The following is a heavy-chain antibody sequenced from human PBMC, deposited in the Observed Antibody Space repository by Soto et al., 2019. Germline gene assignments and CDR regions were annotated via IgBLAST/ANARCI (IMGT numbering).Heavy chain of an antibody. CDR2: IYHTGRT. D-gene: IGHD6-6*01. Sequence: QVQLQEMGPGLVKPSQTLTVTCTFSGDSVNSAYWSWIRELLVKRLEWMGNIYHTGRTFYNPSLTSRLATSRGTSNPLFALKLRSVTASDTAVYSGARTDAYNSSFFDSWGQGTVVTVSS. J-gene: IGHJ4*02. CDR3: ARTDAYNSSFFDS. V-gene: IGHV4-31*03. CDR1: GDSVNSAY.